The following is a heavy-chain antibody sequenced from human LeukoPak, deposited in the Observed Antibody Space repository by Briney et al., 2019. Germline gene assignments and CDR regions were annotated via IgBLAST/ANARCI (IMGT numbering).Heavy chain of an antibody. Sequence: GGSLRLSCAASGVTFSSYEMNWVRQAPGKGLEWVSYISSSGSTIYYADSVKGRFTISRDNAKNSLYLQMNSLRAEDTAVYYCARRAWIQLWLLDYWGQGTLVTVSS. CDR2: ISSSGSTI. J-gene: IGHJ4*02. D-gene: IGHD5-18*01. CDR3: ARRAWIQLWLLDY. V-gene: IGHV3-48*03. CDR1: GVTFSSYE.